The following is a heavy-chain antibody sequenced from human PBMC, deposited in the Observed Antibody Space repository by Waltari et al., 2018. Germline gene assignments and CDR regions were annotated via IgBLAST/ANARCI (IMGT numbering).Heavy chain of an antibody. CDR1: GFTFSYLA. D-gene: IGHD5-18*01. CDR2: ISYDGSDE. Sequence: QVQLVESGGGVVHPGRSLRLSCEASGFTFSYLAIPWVRQAPGKGLEWVAGISYDGSDEYYADSVRGRFTISRDDSKDTVNLQMNSLRPEDTAVYYCARDGPLQIQSWYSFDYWGQGTLVTVSS. V-gene: IGHV3-30*07. CDR3: ARDGPLQIQSWYSFDY. J-gene: IGHJ4*02.